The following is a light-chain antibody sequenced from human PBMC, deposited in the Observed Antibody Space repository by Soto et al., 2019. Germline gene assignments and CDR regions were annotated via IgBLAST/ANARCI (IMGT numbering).Light chain of an antibody. CDR2: RVS. Sequence: DIVMTQSPLSLPVTLGQPASISCRSSRSLVYKDGNTYLNWFHQRPGQSPRRLIYRVSDRDSGVPDRFSGTGSGTDFTLKISRVEAEDLGVYYCMQGTNWPYTFGQGTELEIK. V-gene: IGKV2-30*01. J-gene: IGKJ2*01. CDR1: RSLVYKDGNTY. CDR3: MQGTNWPYT.